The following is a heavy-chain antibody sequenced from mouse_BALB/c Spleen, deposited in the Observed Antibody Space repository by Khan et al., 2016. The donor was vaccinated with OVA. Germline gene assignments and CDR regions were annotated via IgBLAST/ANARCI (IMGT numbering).Heavy chain of an antibody. CDR2: FFPGNVNT. Sequence: QVQLKESGPDLVKPGTSVRISCKASGYTFTTYYIHWVKQRPGQGLEWIGWFFPGNVNTKYNAKFKGKATLTADTSSSTAHMHLSSLTSEDSAGYFSARDDYFEGDAMDYWGQGSSVTGSS. D-gene: IGHD2-4*01. V-gene: IGHV1S56*01. CDR3: ARDDYFEGDAMDY. J-gene: IGHJ4*01. CDR1: GYTFTTYY.